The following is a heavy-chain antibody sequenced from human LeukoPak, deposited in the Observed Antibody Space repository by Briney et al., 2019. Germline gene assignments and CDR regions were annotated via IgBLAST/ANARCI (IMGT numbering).Heavy chain of an antibody. CDR3: ARGGWNKFDY. V-gene: IGHV4-38-2*02. J-gene: IGHJ4*02. CDR2: FYHSGIT. CDR1: GYSISSGYF. D-gene: IGHD3-22*01. Sequence: PSETLSLTCTVSGYSISSGYFWGWIRQPPGKGLEWIGSFYHSGITYYNPSLKSRVTISVDTSKNQFSLKLSSVTAADTAVYYCARGGWNKFDYWGQGTLVTVSS.